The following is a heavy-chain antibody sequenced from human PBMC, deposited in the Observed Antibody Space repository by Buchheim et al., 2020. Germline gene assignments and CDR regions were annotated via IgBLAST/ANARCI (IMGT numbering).Heavy chain of an antibody. CDR1: GFTFSSYE. D-gene: IGHD3-22*01. J-gene: IGHJ4*02. V-gene: IGHV3-48*03. CDR3: ARVQNNYYDSSGYYYSGYFDY. CDR2: ISSSGSTI. Sequence: EVQLVESGGGLVQPGGSLRLSCAASGFTFSSYEMNWVRQAPGKGLEWVSYISSSGSTIYYADSVKGRFTISRDTAKNSMYLQMNSLRAEDTAVYYCARVQNNYYDSSGYYYSGYFDYWGQGTL.